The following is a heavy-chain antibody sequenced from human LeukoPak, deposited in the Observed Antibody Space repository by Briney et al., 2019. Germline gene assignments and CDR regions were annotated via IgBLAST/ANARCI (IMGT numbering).Heavy chain of an antibody. J-gene: IGHJ4*02. D-gene: IGHD6-13*01. CDR3: AGGSSWYREIDY. CDR2: ISTNGGST. Sequence: GGSLRLSCAGSGFTFSSYAMFWVRQAPGKGLEYVSAISTNGGSTYYANSVKGRFTISRDNSKNTLYLQMGSLRAEDMGVYYCAGGSSWYREIDYWGQGTLVTVSS. CDR1: GFTFSSYA. V-gene: IGHV3-64*01.